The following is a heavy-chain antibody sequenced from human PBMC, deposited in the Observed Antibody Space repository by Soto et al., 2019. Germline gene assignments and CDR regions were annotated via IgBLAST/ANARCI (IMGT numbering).Heavy chain of an antibody. D-gene: IGHD6-6*01. CDR3: ASSGSSSGYFDY. J-gene: IGHJ4*02. Sequence: EASVKVSCKASGGTFSSYAISWVRQAPGQGLEWMGGIIPIFGTANYAQKFQGRVTITADESTSTAYMELSSLRSEDTAVYYCASSGSSSGYFDYWGQGTLVTVSS. CDR1: GGTFSSYA. CDR2: IIPIFGTA. V-gene: IGHV1-69*13.